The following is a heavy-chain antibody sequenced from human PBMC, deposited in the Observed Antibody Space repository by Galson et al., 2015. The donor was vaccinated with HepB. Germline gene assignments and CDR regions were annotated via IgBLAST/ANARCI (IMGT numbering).Heavy chain of an antibody. CDR2: ISGRSTYT. Sequence: SLRLSCAASGFAISDYYMSWIRQAPGKGPEWLSYISGRSTYTNNADSVGGRFTISRDTAKNSLYLQMNSLRVDDTAAYYCARDGRERHCSGATCYAPYFWGQGTLVTVSS. V-gene: IGHV3-11*05. CDR3: ARDGRERHCSGATCYAPYF. D-gene: IGHD2-15*01. CDR1: GFAISDYY. J-gene: IGHJ4*02.